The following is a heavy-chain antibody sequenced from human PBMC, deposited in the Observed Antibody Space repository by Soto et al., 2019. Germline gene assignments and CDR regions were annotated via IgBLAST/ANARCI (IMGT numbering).Heavy chain of an antibody. D-gene: IGHD6-19*01. Sequence: SVKVSCKASGGTFSSYAISWVRQAPGQGLEWMGGIIPIFGTANYAQKFQGRVTITADEATSTAYMELSSLRSEDTAVYYCASALIAVAGTFYWYFDLWGRGTLVTVSS. V-gene: IGHV1-69*13. CDR3: ASALIAVAGTFYWYFDL. J-gene: IGHJ2*01. CDR2: IIPIFGTA. CDR1: GGTFSSYA.